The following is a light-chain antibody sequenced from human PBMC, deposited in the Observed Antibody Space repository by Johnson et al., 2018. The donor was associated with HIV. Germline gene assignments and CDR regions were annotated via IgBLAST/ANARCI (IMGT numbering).Light chain of an antibody. V-gene: IGLV1-51*01. CDR1: SSNIGNNY. Sequence: QAVLTQPPSVSAAPGQKVTISCSGSSSNIGNNYVSWYQQVPGTAPKLLIYDNNKRPSGIPDRFSGSKSGTSATLGITGLQTGDEADYYCGTWDNSLRTGFFGTGTKGTVL. CDR3: GTWDNSLRTGF. J-gene: IGLJ1*01. CDR2: DNN.